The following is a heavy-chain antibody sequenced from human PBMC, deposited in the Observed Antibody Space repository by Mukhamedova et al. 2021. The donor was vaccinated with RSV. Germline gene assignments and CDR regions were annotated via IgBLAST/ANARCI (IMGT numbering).Heavy chain of an antibody. D-gene: IGHD2-15*01. CDR3: ARGIEGFDDS. J-gene: IGHJ4*02. V-gene: IGHV4-39*07. Sequence: GSIYYSGSTYYNPSLKSRVTISVDTSKNQFSLKLSSVTAADTAVYYCARGIEGFDDSWGQGTLVTVSS. CDR2: IYYSGST.